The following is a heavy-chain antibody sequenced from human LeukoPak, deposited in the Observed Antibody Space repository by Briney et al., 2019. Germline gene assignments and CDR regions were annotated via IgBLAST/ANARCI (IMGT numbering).Heavy chain of an antibody. V-gene: IGHV3-23*01. J-gene: IGHJ6*04. D-gene: IGHD1-26*01. CDR3: TGLWEDV. CDR1: GFTFSSYA. Sequence: PGGSLRLSCAASGFTFSSYAMTWVRQAPGKGLEWVSSIRGSGDSTYYADSVKGRFTISRDNSKNTLYLQMNSLRAEDTAVYYCTGLWEDVWGKGTTVTVSS. CDR2: IRGSGDST.